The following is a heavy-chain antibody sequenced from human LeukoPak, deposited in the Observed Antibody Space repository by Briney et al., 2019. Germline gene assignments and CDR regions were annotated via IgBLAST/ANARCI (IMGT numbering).Heavy chain of an antibody. Sequence: ASVKVSCKGSGCTFTGYYMHGVGQAPGRGLDGMGWINHKWGGTNYVRKFRDGVTMTRDTSISTAYMELSRLRPDDTAVYYCAKNIQQLGGIDYWGQGTLVTVSS. V-gene: IGHV1-2*02. CDR1: GCTFTGYY. CDR2: INHKWGGT. CDR3: AKNIQQLGGIDY. J-gene: IGHJ4*02. D-gene: IGHD6-13*01.